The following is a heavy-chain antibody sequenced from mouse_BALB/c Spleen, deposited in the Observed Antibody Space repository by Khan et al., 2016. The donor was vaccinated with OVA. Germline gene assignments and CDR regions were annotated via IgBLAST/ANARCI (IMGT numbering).Heavy chain of an antibody. J-gene: IGHJ4*01. CDR3: ARELPDDGIDF. CDR1: GFSLSDYA. V-gene: IGHV2-6-5*01. CDR2: IWAGGSK. Sequence: VQLQESGPGLVAPSQSLSITCTVSGFSLSDYAVSWIRQPPGNGLEWLGVIWAGGSKNNNYVLKSRLSISKENSKSQVFLKVNSLQTYDTAMYYCARELPDDGIDFWGQGTSVTVSS.